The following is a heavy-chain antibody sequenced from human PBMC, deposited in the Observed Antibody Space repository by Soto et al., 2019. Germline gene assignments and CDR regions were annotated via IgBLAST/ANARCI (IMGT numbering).Heavy chain of an antibody. CDR2: INHSGST. V-gene: IGHV4-34*01. CDR1: GGSINSSGYY. Sequence: LSLTCTVSGGSINSSGYYWSWIRQPPGKGLEWIGEINHSGSTNYNPSLKSRVTISVDTSKNQFSLKLSSVTAADTAVYYCATRRRGYGLGYWGQGTLVTVSS. CDR3: ATRRRGYGLGY. J-gene: IGHJ4*02. D-gene: IGHD5-12*01.